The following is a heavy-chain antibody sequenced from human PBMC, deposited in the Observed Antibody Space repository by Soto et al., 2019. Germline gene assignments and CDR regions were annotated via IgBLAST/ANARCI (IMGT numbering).Heavy chain of an antibody. CDR1: GYFISSSHW. D-gene: IGHD4-4*01. J-gene: IGHJ4*02. Sequence: SETLSLTCRVSGYFISSSHWRGWIRQPPGKGLEWIGHINYSGSFYHDPSLKSRVTMSLDTSKHQFSLRLSSVTAVDTAVYYCARIATTTLGGPIDYWGRGTLVTVSS. CDR3: ARIATTTLGGPIDY. CDR2: INYSGSF. V-gene: IGHV4-28*05.